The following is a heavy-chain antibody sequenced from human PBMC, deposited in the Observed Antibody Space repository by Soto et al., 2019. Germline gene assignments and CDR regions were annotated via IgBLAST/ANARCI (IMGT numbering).Heavy chain of an antibody. V-gene: IGHV1-18*01. D-gene: IGHD3-22*01. J-gene: IGHJ1*01. CDR1: GYMFTNYG. CDR3: ARGYGGPYYYDSSGYQYFQH. CDR2: ISAYNGNT. Sequence: ASVKVSCKASGYMFTNYGISWVRQAPGQGLEWMGWISAYNGNTNYAQKLQGRVTMTTDTSTSTAYMELSSLRSEDTAVYYCARGYGGPYYYDSSGYQYFQHWGQGTLVTVSS.